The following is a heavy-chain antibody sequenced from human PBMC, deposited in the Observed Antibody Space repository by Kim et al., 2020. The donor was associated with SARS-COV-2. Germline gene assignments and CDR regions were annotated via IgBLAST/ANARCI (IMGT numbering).Heavy chain of an antibody. CDR1: GYSISSGYY. D-gene: IGHD4-17*01. Sequence: SETLSLTCTVSGYSISSGYYWGWIRQPPGKGLEWIGSIYHSGSTYYNPSLKSRVTISVDTSKNQFSLKLSSVTAADTAVYYCARVDILAGVRTYGDYVPPWYFDYWGQGTLVTVSS. V-gene: IGHV4-38-2*02. CDR3: ARVDILAGVRTYGDYVPPWYFDY. J-gene: IGHJ4*02. CDR2: IYHSGST.